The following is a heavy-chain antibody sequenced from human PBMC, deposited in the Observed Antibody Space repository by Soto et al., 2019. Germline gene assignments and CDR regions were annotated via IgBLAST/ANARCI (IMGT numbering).Heavy chain of an antibody. J-gene: IGHJ5*02. CDR2: IDSDGSST. Sequence: GGSLRLSCAASGFTFTNYWMHWVRQAPGKGLVWVSRIDSDGSSTVYVDSVKGRFTISRDNAKNTLYLQMNSLRAEDTALYYWTRSITGYSYADTWGQGTLVTVSS. CDR1: GFTFTNYW. V-gene: IGHV3-74*01. D-gene: IGHD3-16*01. CDR3: TRSITGYSYADT.